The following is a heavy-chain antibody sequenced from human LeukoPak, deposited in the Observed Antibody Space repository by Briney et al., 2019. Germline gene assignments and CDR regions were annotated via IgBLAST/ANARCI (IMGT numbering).Heavy chain of an antibody. D-gene: IGHD1-26*01. CDR3: ARDQYSGRFDY. Sequence: SETLSLTCTVSGGPISNYYWSWIRQPPGKGLECVGYVYYGGNPDYNPSLKSRVTISIDTSKNQFSLKLSSVTAADTAVYYCARDQYSGRFDYWGQGTLVTVSS. V-gene: IGHV4-59*01. CDR1: GGPISNYY. J-gene: IGHJ4*02. CDR2: VYYGGNP.